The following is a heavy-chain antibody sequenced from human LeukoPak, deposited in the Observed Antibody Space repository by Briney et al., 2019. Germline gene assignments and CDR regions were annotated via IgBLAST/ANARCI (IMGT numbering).Heavy chain of an antibody. CDR1: GGSFSGYY. Sequence: SETLSLTCAVYGGSFSGYYWSWIRQPPGKGLEWVWEINHSGSTNYNPSLKSRVTISVDTSKNQFSLKLSSVTAADTAVYYCARGKRVTTIRYFDYWGQGTLVTVSS. J-gene: IGHJ4*02. CDR2: INHSGST. CDR3: ARGKRVTTIRYFDY. D-gene: IGHD4-11*01. V-gene: IGHV4-34*01.